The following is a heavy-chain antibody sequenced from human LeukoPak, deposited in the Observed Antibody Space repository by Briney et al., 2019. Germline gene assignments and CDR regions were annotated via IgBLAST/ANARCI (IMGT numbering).Heavy chain of an antibody. J-gene: IGHJ4*02. CDR1: GGSISSYY. D-gene: IGHD3-16*02. V-gene: IGHV4-59*01. CDR2: IYYSGST. CDR3: ARYVWGSYPTFEDY. Sequence: PSETLSLTCTVSGGSISSYYWSWIRQPPGKGLGWIGYIYYSGSTNYNPSLKSRVTISVDTSKNQFSLKLSSVTAADTAVYYCARYVWGSYPTFEDYWGQGTLVTVSS.